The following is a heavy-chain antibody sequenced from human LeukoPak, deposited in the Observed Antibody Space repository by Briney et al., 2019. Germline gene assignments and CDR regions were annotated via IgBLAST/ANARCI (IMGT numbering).Heavy chain of an antibody. Sequence: ASVKVSCKASGYTFTRYDINWVRQATGQGLEWMGWMNPNSGYTYSVQKFQGRVTMTKNTSISTAYMELSSLRSEDTAIYYCASGNVTVTNNFDFWGQGTLVTVSS. J-gene: IGHJ4*02. CDR2: MNPNSGYT. CDR3: ASGNVTVTNNFDF. D-gene: IGHD4-17*01. CDR1: GYTFTRYD. V-gene: IGHV1-8*01.